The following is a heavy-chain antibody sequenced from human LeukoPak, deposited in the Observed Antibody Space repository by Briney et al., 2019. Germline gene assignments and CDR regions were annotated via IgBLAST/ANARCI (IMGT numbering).Heavy chain of an antibody. CDR3: ARDVGYSSEETDY. J-gene: IGHJ4*02. CDR2: IIPILGIA. V-gene: IGHV1-69*04. CDR1: GGTFSSYA. D-gene: IGHD6-19*01. Sequence: AASVKVSCKASGGTFSSYAISWVRQAPGQGLEWMGRIIPILGIANYAQKFQGRVTITADKSTSTAYMELSSLRSEDTAVYYCARDVGYSSEETDYWGQGTLVTVSS.